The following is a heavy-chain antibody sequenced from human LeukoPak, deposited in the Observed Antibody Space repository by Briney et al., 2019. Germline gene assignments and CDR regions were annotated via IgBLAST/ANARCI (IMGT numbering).Heavy chain of an antibody. J-gene: IGHJ3*02. D-gene: IGHD2-21*02. Sequence: PGGSLRLSCAASGFTFSNAWMNWVRQAPGKGLEWVGRIRSKTAGGTVEYAAPVKGRFIISRDDSKDTLYLQMNSLKTEDTAVYYCATDTVAVTATPLNAFHIWGQGTTVTVSS. CDR2: IRSKTAGGTV. CDR1: GFTFSNAW. V-gene: IGHV3-15*01. CDR3: ATDTVAVTATPLNAFHI.